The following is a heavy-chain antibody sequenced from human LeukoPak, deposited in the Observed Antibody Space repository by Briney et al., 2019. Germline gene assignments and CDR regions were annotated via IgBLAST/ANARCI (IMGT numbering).Heavy chain of an antibody. D-gene: IGHD3-22*01. Sequence: PSETLSLTCTVSGGSISSYYWSRIRQPPGKGLEWIGYIYYSGSTNYNPSLKSRVTISVDTSKYQFSLKLSSVTAADAAVYYCAILYDSSGYYRGNAFDIWGQGTMVTVSS. V-gene: IGHV4-59*01. CDR1: GGSISSYY. J-gene: IGHJ3*02. CDR2: IYYSGST. CDR3: AILYDSSGYYRGNAFDI.